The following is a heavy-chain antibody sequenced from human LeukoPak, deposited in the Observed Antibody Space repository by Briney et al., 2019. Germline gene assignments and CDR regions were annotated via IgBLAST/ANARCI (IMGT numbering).Heavy chain of an antibody. J-gene: IGHJ4*02. D-gene: IGHD1-7*01. CDR3: ARVGYNWNYDYYIDY. CDR2: ISAYNGNT. V-gene: IGHV1-18*04. CDR1: GYTFTSYG. Sequence: GASVKVSCKASGYTFTSYGISWVRQAPGQGLEWMGWISAYNGNTNYAQKLQGRVTMTTDTSTSTAYMELRSLRSDDTAVYYCARVGYNWNYDYYIDYWDQGTLVTVSS.